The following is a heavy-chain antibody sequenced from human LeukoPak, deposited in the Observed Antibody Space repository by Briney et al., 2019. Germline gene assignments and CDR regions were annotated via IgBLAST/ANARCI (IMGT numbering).Heavy chain of an antibody. D-gene: IGHD2-2*01. V-gene: IGHV1-46*01. CDR1: EYTFTSEY. CDR2: INPSDGRT. CDR3: ARGSRFLDF. J-gene: IGHJ4*02. Sequence: ASVKVSCKASEYTFTSEYIHWVRQAPGQGLEWLGIINPSDGRTTYSPNFQDRVALTRDMSTSTVYMELSGLRSEDTALYYCARGSRFLDFWGQGTLVTVSS.